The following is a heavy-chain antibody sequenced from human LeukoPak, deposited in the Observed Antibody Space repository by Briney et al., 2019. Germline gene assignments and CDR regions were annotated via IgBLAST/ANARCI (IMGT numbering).Heavy chain of an antibody. J-gene: IGHJ4*02. CDR2: IYYSGTT. D-gene: IGHD5-18*01. Sequence: SETLSLTCTVSGGSVSSSSYYWGWIRQPPGKGLEWIGSIYYSGTTYCNPSLKSRVTISVDTSKNQFSLKLRSVTAADTAVYYCARHSRYSYGLLYFFDFWGQGTLVTVSS. V-gene: IGHV4-39*01. CDR3: ARHSRYSYGLLYFFDF. CDR1: GGSVSSSSYY.